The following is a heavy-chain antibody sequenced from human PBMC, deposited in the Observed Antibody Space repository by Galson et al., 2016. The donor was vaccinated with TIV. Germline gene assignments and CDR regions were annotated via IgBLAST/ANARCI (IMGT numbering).Heavy chain of an antibody. CDR1: GFTFSTYW. Sequence: LRLSCAASGFTFSTYWMSWVRQAPGKGLEWVAIISFDRSDKYYGDSVKGRFTISRDNSKNTLYLQMNSLTAEDTAVYYCARQWQSYFFDYWGQGILVTVSS. CDR2: ISFDRSDK. V-gene: IGHV3-30*03. D-gene: IGHD6-19*01. CDR3: ARQWQSYFFDY. J-gene: IGHJ4*02.